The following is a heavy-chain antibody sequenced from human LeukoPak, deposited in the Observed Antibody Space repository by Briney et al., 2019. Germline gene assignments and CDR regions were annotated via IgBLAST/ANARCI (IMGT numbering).Heavy chain of an antibody. CDR2: IYVGGSDT. V-gene: IGHV5-51*01. CDR3: ARLGYCSGGTCYKSYFDY. Sequence: HRESLKISCKGSGYTFPSYWIAWVRQMPGKGLEWMGVIYVGGSDTRYSPSFQGQVTISADKSISTAYLQWGSLKASDTAMYYCARLGYCSGGTCYKSYFDYWGQGTLVTVSS. D-gene: IGHD2-15*01. CDR1: GYTFPSYW. J-gene: IGHJ4*02.